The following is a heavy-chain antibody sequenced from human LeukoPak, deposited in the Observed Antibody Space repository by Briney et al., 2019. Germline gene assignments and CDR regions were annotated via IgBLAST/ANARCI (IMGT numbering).Heavy chain of an antibody. CDR1: GYSFTNYW. J-gene: IGHJ4*02. D-gene: IGHD6-13*01. Sequence: GESLKISCKSSGYSFTNYWIAWVRQMPGKGLEWMGIIYPGDSDIRYSPSFQGQVTISADKSISTAYLQWSSLKASDTAIYYCAGRRGYTSSWYDYWGQGTLVTVSS. CDR2: IYPGDSDI. V-gene: IGHV5-51*01. CDR3: AGRRGYTSSWYDY.